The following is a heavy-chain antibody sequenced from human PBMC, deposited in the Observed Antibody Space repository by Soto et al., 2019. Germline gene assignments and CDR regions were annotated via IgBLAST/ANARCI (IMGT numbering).Heavy chain of an antibody. CDR3: ARGRPYGMDV. CDR2: IDSDGSST. J-gene: IGHJ6*02. Sequence: EVQLVESGGGLVQPGGSLRVSCAASGFTFGSYWMNWVRQAPGKGLVWVSRIDSDGSSTTYADSVKGRFTTSRDNAKNTLYLQMGSLRVEDTAVYYWARGRPYGMDVWGQGTTVTVSS. CDR1: GFTFGSYW. V-gene: IGHV3-74*01.